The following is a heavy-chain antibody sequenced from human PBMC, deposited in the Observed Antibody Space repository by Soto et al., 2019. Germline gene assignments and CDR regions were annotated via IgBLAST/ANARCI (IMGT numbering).Heavy chain of an antibody. D-gene: IGHD3-10*01. CDR3: ARDHETITMVRRLSRLAP. Sequence: ASVKVSCKASGYTFTGYYMHWVRQAPGQGLEWMGWINPNSGGTNYAQKFQGWVTMTRDTSISTAYMELSRLRSDDTAVYYCARDHETITMVRRLSRLAPWGQGTLVTVSS. J-gene: IGHJ5*02. CDR2: INPNSGGT. V-gene: IGHV1-2*04. CDR1: GYTFTGYY.